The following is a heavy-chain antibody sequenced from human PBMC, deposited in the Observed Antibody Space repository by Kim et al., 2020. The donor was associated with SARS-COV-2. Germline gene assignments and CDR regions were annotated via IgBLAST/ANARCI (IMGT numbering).Heavy chain of an antibody. Sequence: SETLSLTCTVSGGSISSYYWTWIRQPPGKGLEWIGYIYYSGSTKYNPSLKSRVTISVDTSKNQFSLKLRSVTAAVTAAYYCASRLSGSYYVDYWGQGTLV. CDR2: IYYSGST. CDR1: GGSISSYY. CDR3: ASRLSGSYYVDY. J-gene: IGHJ4*02. V-gene: IGHV4-59*08. D-gene: IGHD1-26*01.